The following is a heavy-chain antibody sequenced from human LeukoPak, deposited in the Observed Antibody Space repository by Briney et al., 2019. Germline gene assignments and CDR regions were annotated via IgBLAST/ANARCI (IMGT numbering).Heavy chain of an antibody. D-gene: IGHD3-22*01. Sequence: SETLSLTCAVYGGSFSGYYWSWIRQPPGKGLGWIGEINHSGSTNYNPSLKSRVTISVDTSKNQFSLKLSSVTAADTAVYYYAADSQNYYYYGMDVWGQGTTATVSS. J-gene: IGHJ6*01. CDR3: AADSQNYYYYGMDV. CDR2: INHSGST. CDR1: GGSFSGYY. V-gene: IGHV4-34*01.